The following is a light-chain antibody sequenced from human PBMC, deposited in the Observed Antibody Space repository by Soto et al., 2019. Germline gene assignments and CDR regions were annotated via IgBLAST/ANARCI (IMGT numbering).Light chain of an antibody. V-gene: IGKV3-11*01. CDR1: ESVSRNY. CDR3: QQRSNWPIT. CDR2: DAS. Sequence: EIVLTQSPGTLSLSPGEMATLSCRASESVSRNYIAWYQQKPGQAPRLLIYDASNRATGIPARFSGSGSGTDFTLTISSLEPEDFAVYYCQQRSNWPITFGQGTRLEIK. J-gene: IGKJ5*01.